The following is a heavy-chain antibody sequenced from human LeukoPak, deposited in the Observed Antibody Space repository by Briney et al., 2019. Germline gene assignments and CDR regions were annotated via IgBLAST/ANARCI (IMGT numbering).Heavy chain of an antibody. CDR2: IVHSGST. D-gene: IGHD2-2*01. V-gene: IGHV4-34*01. CDR1: GGSFSGYY. CDR3: ARGPGCSSTSCYAAAGWFDP. Sequence: SETLSLTCAVYGGSFSGYYWSWIRQPPGKGLEWIGEIVHSGSTNYNPSLKSRVTISVDTSKNQFSLKLSSVTAADTAVYYCARGPGCSSTSCYAAAGWFDPWGQGTLVTVSS. J-gene: IGHJ5*02.